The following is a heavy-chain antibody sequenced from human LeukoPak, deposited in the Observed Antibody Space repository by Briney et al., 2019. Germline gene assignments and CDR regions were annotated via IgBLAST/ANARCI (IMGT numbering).Heavy chain of an antibody. CDR3: AREMDNDSSGSHDAFDI. Sequence: SETLSLICTVSGGSISSSSYYWGWIRQPPGKGLEWIGSIYYSGSTYYNPSLKSRVTISVDTSKNQFSLKLSSVTAADTAVYYCAREMDNDSSGSHDAFDIWGQGTMVTVSS. J-gene: IGHJ3*02. CDR2: IYYSGST. CDR1: GGSISSSSYY. V-gene: IGHV4-39*07. D-gene: IGHD3-22*01.